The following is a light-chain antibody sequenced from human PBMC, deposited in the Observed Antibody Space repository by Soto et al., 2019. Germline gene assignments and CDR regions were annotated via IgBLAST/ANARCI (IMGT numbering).Light chain of an antibody. CDR1: ISDIGAGYD. CDR3: QSYDSSLSGLYV. J-gene: IGLJ1*01. V-gene: IGLV1-40*01. Sequence: QSVVTQPPSVSWAPGHRITISFTGSISDIGAGYDVHWYRQLPGTAPKLLIFADNKRPSGVPDRLYGYKSGTSASLAITGLQAEDEADYYCQSYDSSLSGLYVFGTGTKVTVL. CDR2: ADN.